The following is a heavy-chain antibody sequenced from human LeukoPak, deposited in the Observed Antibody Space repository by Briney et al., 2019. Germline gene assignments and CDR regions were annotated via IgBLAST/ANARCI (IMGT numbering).Heavy chain of an antibody. V-gene: IGHV5-51*01. CDR2: INPGDSET. D-gene: IGHD6-19*01. CDR1: GYSFTTYW. J-gene: IGHJ4*02. CDR3: ARPGYRSRYFDY. Sequence: GESLKIPCKGSGYSFTTYWIGWVRQMPGKGLEWMGIINPGDSETVYSPSFQGQVTISADKSITTAYLQWSSLKASDTAMYYCARPGYRSRYFDYWGQGTLVTVSS.